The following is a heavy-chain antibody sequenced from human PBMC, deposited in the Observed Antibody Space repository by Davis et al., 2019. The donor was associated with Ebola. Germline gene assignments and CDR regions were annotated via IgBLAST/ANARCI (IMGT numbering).Heavy chain of an antibody. Sequence: GESLKISCAASGFTFSSYSMNWVRQAPGKGLEWVSYISSSSSTIYYADSVKGRFTISRDNAKDSLYLQMNSLRGDDTAVYYCARKIQVWADWFFDLWGRGTLVTVSS. CDR2: ISSSSSTI. V-gene: IGHV3-48*01. D-gene: IGHD5-18*01. J-gene: IGHJ2*01. CDR3: ARKIQVWADWFFDL. CDR1: GFTFSSYS.